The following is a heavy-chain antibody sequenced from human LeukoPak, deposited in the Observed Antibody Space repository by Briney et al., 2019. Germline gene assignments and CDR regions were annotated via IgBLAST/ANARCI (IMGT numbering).Heavy chain of an antibody. V-gene: IGHV4-59*01. D-gene: IGHD3-22*01. CDR3: ARELDDSSGSDAFDI. CDR2: IYYSGST. J-gene: IGHJ3*02. CDR1: GGSISSYY. Sequence: PSETLSLTCTVSGGSISSYYWSWIRQPPGKGLEWIGYIYYSGSTNYNPSLKSRVTISVDTSKNQFSLKLSSVTAADTDVYYCARELDDSSGSDAFDIWGQGTMVTVSS.